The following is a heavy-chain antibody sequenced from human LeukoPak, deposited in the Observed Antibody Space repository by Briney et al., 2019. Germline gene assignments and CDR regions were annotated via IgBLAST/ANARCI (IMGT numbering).Heavy chain of an antibody. D-gene: IGHD6-19*01. Sequence: GGSLRLSCAASGFTFSSYGMHWVRQAPGKGLEWVAVISYDGSNKYYADSVKGRFTISRHNSKNTLYLQMNSLRAEDTAVYYCAKAGGSGWYDGIDYWGQGTLVTVSS. CDR1: GFTFSSYG. CDR3: AKAGGSGWYDGIDY. J-gene: IGHJ4*02. CDR2: ISYDGSNK. V-gene: IGHV3-30*18.